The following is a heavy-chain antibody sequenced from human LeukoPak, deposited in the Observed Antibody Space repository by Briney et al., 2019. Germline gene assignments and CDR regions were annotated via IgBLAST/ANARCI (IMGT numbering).Heavy chain of an antibody. D-gene: IGHD3-10*01. CDR2: IYYSGST. CDR3: ARVQEWFGELSWFDP. CDR1: GGSISSYY. V-gene: IGHV4-59*01. J-gene: IGHJ5*02. Sequence: SETLSLTCTVSGGSISSYYWSWIRQPPGKGLEWIGYIYYSGSTNYNPSLKSRVTISVDTSKNQFSLKLSSVTAADTAVYYCARVQEWFGELSWFDPWGQGTLVTVSS.